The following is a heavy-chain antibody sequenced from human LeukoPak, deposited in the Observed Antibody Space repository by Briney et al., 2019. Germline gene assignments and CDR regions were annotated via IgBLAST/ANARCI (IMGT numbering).Heavy chain of an antibody. J-gene: IGHJ4*02. CDR3: GKTTVGYSSGQKPAWPVDY. D-gene: IGHD5-18*01. V-gene: IGHV3-23*01. Sequence: GGSLRLSCEASGFTFGSHAMYWVRQAPGKGLEWVAGIFGSGGSPHYAEPVKGRFTISRDNSQNTVYLQINSLRAEDTAVYYCGKTTVGYSSGQKPAWPVDYWGQGTLVTVSS. CDR1: GFTFGSHA. CDR2: IFGSGGSP.